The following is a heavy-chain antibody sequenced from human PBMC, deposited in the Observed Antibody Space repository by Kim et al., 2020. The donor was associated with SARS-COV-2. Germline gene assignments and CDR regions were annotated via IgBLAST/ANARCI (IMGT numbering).Heavy chain of an antibody. J-gene: IGHJ6*02. V-gene: IGHV4-39*01. CDR1: GVSMSSRTYY. CDR2: INYGGST. Sequence: SETLSLTCSVSGVSMSSRTYYWGWIRQSPGKGLEWIGSINYGGSTYYNPSLKSRVTISIDTSKNQFYLTLRSVTAADTAVYYCSRHLSPGRGAVMGVWG. D-gene: IGHD3-10*01. CDR3: SRHLSPGRGAVMGV.